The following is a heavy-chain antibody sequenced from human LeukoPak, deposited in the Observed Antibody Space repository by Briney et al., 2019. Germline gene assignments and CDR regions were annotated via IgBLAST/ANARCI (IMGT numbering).Heavy chain of an antibody. CDR2: ITGSGGVT. J-gene: IGHJ4*02. D-gene: IGHD3-22*01. CDR1: GFSFSDYA. Sequence: GGSLRLSCAASGFSFSDYAMAWVRQAPGQGLEWVLAITGSGGVTHYAGSVKVRFTISRDNSKNTLYLQMNTLRVEDTARYYCAKDGLYYDGSTHIYYFDYWGQGTLVAVSS. V-gene: IGHV3-23*01. CDR3: AKDGLYYDGSTHIYYFDY.